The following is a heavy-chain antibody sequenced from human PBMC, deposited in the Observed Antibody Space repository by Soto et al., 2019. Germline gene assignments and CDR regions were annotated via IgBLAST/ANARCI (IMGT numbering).Heavy chain of an antibody. CDR2: ISYDGSNK. Sequence: QVQLVESGGGVVQPGRSLRLSCAASGFTFSSYAMHWVRQAPGKGLEWVAVISYDGSNKYYADSVKGRFTISRDNSKNTLYLQMNSLRAEDTVVYYCARDSSGWYYFDYWGQGTLVTVSS. J-gene: IGHJ4*02. D-gene: IGHD6-19*01. CDR1: GFTFSSYA. CDR3: ARDSSGWYYFDY. V-gene: IGHV3-30-3*01.